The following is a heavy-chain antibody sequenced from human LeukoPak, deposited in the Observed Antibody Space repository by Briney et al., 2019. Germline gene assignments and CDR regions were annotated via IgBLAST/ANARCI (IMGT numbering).Heavy chain of an antibody. CDR3: ARANNDYDSSGPFYYYYYGMDV. CDR1: GGSFSGYY. Sequence: SETLSLTCAVYGGSFSGYYWSWIRQPPGKGLEWIGEIIHSGSTNYNPSLKSRVTISVDTSKNQFSLKLSSVTAADTAVYYCARANNDYDSSGPFYYYYYGMDVWGQGTTVTVSS. V-gene: IGHV4-34*12. D-gene: IGHD3-22*01. J-gene: IGHJ6*02. CDR2: IIHSGST.